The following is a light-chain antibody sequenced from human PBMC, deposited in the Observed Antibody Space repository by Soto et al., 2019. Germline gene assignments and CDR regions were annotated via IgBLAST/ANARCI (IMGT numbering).Light chain of an antibody. CDR1: QGIGNA. J-gene: IGKJ3*01. CDR3: QKFNNYPLS. Sequence: IQMTQSPSSLSASVGDRVTISCRASQGIGNALGWYQQKPGKPPRLLIESASALQSGVPSRFSGTRSGTEFTLTISSLQPEDVATYYCQKFNNYPLSFGPGTKVEI. CDR2: SAS. V-gene: IGKV1-17*01.